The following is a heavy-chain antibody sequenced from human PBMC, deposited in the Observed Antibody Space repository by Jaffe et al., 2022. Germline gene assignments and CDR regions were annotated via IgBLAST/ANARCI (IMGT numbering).Heavy chain of an antibody. D-gene: IGHD5-18*01. J-gene: IGHJ3*02. CDR1: GYTFTDYY. V-gene: IGHV1-69-2*01. CDR2: VDPEDGET. Sequence: EVQLVQSGAEVKKPGATVKISCKVSGYTFTDYYMHWVQQAPGKGLEWMGLVDPEDGETIYAEKFQGRVTITADTSTDTAYMELSSLRSEDTAVYYCATVRGPGYSYGYFARGTNVDDAFDIWGQGTMVTVSS. CDR3: ATVRGPGYSYGYFARGTNVDDAFDI.